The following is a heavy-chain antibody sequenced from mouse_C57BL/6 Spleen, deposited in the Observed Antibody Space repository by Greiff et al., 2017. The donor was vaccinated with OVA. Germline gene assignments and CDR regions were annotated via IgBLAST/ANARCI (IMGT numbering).Heavy chain of an antibody. V-gene: IGHV2-6-1*01. Sequence: QVQLQQSGPGLVAPSQSLSITCTVSGFSLTSYGVHWVRQPPGKGLEWLVVIWSDGSTTNNSALKSRLSISKDNSKSQVFLKMNSLQTDDTAMYYCARHSGDGYFYAMDYWGQGTSVTVSS. CDR1: GFSLTSYG. D-gene: IGHD2-3*01. CDR3: ARHSGDGYFYAMDY. J-gene: IGHJ4*01. CDR2: IWSDGST.